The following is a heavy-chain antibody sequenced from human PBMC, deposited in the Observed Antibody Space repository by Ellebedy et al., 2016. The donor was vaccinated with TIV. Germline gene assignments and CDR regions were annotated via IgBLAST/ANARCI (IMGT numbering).Heavy chain of an antibody. CDR2: ISWNSGSV. D-gene: IGHD3-22*01. V-gene: IGHV3-9*01. J-gene: IGHJ2*01. Sequence: SLKISXAASGFNFDDYVMHWVRQAPGKDLEWVSGISWNSGSVNYADSVKGRFTISRDNVNDYLHLQMNSLRPEDTAFYYCVKDKSVSGFSFWFFDLWGRGTLVTVSS. CDR1: GFNFDDYV. CDR3: VKDKSVSGFSFWFFDL.